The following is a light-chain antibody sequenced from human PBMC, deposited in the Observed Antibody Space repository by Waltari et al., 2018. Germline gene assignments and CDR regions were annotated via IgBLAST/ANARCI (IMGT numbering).Light chain of an antibody. CDR3: CSYAGSSTWV. J-gene: IGLJ3*02. CDR1: SSDVGSYHL. V-gene: IGLV2-23*02. Sequence: QSALTQPASVSGSPRQSITISCTGTSSDVGSYHLVSWYQQHPGKAPKLMIYEVSKRASGVSNRFTGSKSGNTASLTISGLQAEGEADYYCCSYAGSSTWVFGGGTKLTVL. CDR2: EVS.